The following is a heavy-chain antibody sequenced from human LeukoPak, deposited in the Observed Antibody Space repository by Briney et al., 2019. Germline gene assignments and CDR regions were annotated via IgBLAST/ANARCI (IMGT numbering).Heavy chain of an antibody. J-gene: IGHJ1*01. D-gene: IGHD6-19*01. V-gene: IGHV3-21*01. CDR3: ARGTVAGTIQH. CDR1: GFTFSTFS. Sequence: PGGSLRLSCAASGFTFSTFSMNWLRRAPGKGLEWVSCISRRSDSIYYADSVKGRFTISRDNAKNTLYLQMSRLSVEDTGVYFCARGTVAGTIQHWGQGTLVSVSS. CDR2: ISRRSDSI.